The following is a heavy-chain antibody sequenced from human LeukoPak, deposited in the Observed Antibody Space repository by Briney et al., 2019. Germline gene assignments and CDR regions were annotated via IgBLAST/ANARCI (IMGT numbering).Heavy chain of an antibody. CDR1: GGSISSSNW. D-gene: IGHD4-17*01. CDR2: IYHSGST. CDR3: ARERGAYGDYASDY. Sequence: PSGTLSPTCAVSGGSISSSNWWSGVRQPPGKGLEWIGEIYHSGSTNYNPSLKSRVTISVDKSKNQFSLKLSSVTAADTAVYYCARERGAYGDYASDYWGQGTLVTVSS. J-gene: IGHJ4*02. V-gene: IGHV4-4*02.